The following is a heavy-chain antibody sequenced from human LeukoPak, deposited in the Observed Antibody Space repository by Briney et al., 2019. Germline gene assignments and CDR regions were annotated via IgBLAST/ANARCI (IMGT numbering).Heavy chain of an antibody. CDR1: GFTVSSNY. V-gene: IGHV3-66*01. J-gene: IGHJ4*02. CDR2: IYSGGST. D-gene: IGHD4-17*01. Sequence: PGGSLRLSCAASGFTVSSNYMSWVRQAPGKGLEWVSVIYSGGSTYYADSVKGRFTISRDDSKNTLYLQMNSLRAEDTAVYYCATEDPATVTTYGFDSWGQGTLVTVSS. CDR3: ATEDPATVTTYGFDS.